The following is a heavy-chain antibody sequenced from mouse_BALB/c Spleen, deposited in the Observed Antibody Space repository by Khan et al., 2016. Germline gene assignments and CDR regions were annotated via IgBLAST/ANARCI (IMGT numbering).Heavy chain of an antibody. CDR3: ARRMLTRRWFAY. V-gene: IGHV9-3-1*01. CDR2: INTYTGEP. Sequence: QIQLVQSGPELKKPGETVKISCKASGFTFTNYGMNWVKQAPGKGLKWMGWINTYTGEPTYADEFKGRFVFSLETSASTAYLQINNLQKEDTATXFCARRMLTRRWFAYWGQGTLVTVAA. D-gene: IGHD2-3*01. J-gene: IGHJ3*01. CDR1: GFTFTNYG.